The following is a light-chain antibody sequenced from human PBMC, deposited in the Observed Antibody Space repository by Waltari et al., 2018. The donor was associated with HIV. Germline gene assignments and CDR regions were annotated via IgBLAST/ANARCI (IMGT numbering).Light chain of an antibody. V-gene: IGLV3-21*04. J-gene: IGLJ2*01. Sequence: YELTQPPSVSVAPGQTAMITCGGHNIESKSVQWYQQKTGQTPVLVIYFDLYRPSGSPERFSGSVCGNTAALTISRVDAGDEADYYCQVWDRSSDQVIFGGGTKLTVL. CDR3: QVWDRSSDQVI. CDR2: FDL. CDR1: NIESKS.